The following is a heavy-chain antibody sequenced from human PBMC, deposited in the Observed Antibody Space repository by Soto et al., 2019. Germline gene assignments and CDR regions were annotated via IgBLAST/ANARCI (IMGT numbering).Heavy chain of an antibody. CDR2: IYPGDSDT. V-gene: IGHV5-51*01. J-gene: IGHJ6*02. Sequence: GESLEISCKGSGYSFTSYWIGWVRQMPGKGLEWMGIIYPGDSDTRYSPSFQGQVTISAXXXIXXXYXQXXXLXASDTAMYYCARRGPARRKNYYYYGMDVWGQGT. CDR1: GYSFTSYW. CDR3: ARRGPARRKNYYYYGMDV. D-gene: IGHD6-6*01.